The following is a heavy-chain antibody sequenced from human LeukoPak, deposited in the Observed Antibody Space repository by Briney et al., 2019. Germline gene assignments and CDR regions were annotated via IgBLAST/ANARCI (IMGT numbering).Heavy chain of an antibody. CDR1: GFTFSTYA. J-gene: IGHJ4*02. CDR3: ARSYSGSFYPYFDY. CDR2: VSGTGGRT. Sequence: GGSLRLSCAASGFTFSTYAMSWVRQAPGKGLEWVSVVSGTGGRTYYADSVKGRFTISRDNSKNTLYLQMNSLRAEDTAMYYCARSYSGSFYPYFDYWGQGTLVTVSS. D-gene: IGHD1-26*01. V-gene: IGHV3-23*01.